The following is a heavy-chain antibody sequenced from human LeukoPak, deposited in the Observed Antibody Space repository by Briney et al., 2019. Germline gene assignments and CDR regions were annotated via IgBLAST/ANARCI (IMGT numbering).Heavy chain of an antibody. CDR3: ARTRMAGTGGWFDP. D-gene: IGHD6-19*01. CDR1: GGSISSSSYY. J-gene: IGHJ5*02. CDR2: IYYSGST. V-gene: IGHV4-39*07. Sequence: SETLSLTRTVSGGSISSSSYYWGWIRQPPGKGLEWIGSIYYSGSTYYNPSLKSRVTISVDTSKNQFSLKLSSVTAADTAVYYCARTRMAGTGGWFDPWGQGTLVTVSS.